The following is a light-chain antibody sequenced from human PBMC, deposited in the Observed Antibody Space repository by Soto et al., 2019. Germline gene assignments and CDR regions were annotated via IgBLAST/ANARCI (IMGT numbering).Light chain of an antibody. CDR3: QQSCSASWT. CDR1: QSISTY. J-gene: IGKJ1*01. Sequence: DIQMTQSPSSLSASVGDRVTITCRASQSISTYFSWYQQKPGKAPKLLIYAASSLHSGVPSRFSGSASGTDFTLTISSLQPEDFATYYCQQSCSASWTFGQGTKVEVK. V-gene: IGKV1-39*01. CDR2: AAS.